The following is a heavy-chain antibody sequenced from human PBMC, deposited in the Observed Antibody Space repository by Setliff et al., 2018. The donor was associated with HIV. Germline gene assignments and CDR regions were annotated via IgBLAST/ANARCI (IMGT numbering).Heavy chain of an antibody. CDR1: GYTFSDYF. CDR2: INPNSGVT. J-gene: IGHJ4*02. CDR3: ARQLDYTNGRYFDY. V-gene: IGHV1-2*06. Sequence: ASVKVSCKASGYTFSDYFIHWVRQAPGQALEWMGRINPNSGVTTYAQNFQGRVAMTRDTSINTSYLELTRLRSDDTAVYYCARQLDYTNGRYFDYWGPGTLVTVSS. D-gene: IGHD4-4*01.